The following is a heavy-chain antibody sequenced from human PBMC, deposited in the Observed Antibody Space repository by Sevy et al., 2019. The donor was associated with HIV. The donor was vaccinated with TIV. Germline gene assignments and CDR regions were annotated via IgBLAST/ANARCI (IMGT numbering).Heavy chain of an antibody. Sequence: GGALRISCAASGFTFGSYWRTWFRQAPGKGLEGVANKKEDGSGRFYVDSVRGRFTVSRDNAKKTLYLQMNNLRGEDTALYYCARLYSSSSGRGLDNWGQGALVTVSS. CDR2: KKEDGSGR. V-gene: IGHV3-7*01. J-gene: IGHJ4*02. CDR1: GFTFGSYW. D-gene: IGHD6-6*01. CDR3: ARLYSSSSGRGLDN.